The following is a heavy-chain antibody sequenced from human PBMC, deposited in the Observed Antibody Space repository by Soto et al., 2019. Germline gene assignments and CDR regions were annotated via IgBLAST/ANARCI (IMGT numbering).Heavy chain of an antibody. J-gene: IGHJ4*02. CDR1: GYTFTSYD. CDR3: AFDLNAGLVYFDN. Sequence: GASVKVSCKASGYTFTSYDINWVRQATGQGLEWMGWMIPNSGNTDYAQKFQGRVTMTRNNSTSTAYMELSSLRSEDTAVYYCAFDLNAGLVYFDNWGQGTLVTVSS. CDR2: MIPNSGNT. D-gene: IGHD2-8*01. V-gene: IGHV1-8*01.